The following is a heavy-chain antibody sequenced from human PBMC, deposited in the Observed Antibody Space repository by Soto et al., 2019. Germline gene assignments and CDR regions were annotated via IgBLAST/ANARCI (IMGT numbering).Heavy chain of an antibody. Sequence: EVQLVESGGGLVQPGRSLRLSCAASGFTFSDHYMEWVRQSPGKGLEWVGRIRNRANSHTTVYAASVKGRFTISRDDSKNSVFLEMNSLKTEDTAVYCATLERIVGGTWDYWGQGTLVTVSS. CDR3: TLERIVGGTWDY. CDR2: IRNRANSHTT. J-gene: IGHJ4*02. V-gene: IGHV3-72*01. D-gene: IGHD1-26*01. CDR1: GFTFSDHY.